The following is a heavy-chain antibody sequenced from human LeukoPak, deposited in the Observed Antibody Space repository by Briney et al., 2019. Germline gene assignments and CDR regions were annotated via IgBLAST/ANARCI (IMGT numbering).Heavy chain of an antibody. V-gene: IGHV3-9*01. D-gene: IGHD1-26*01. CDR1: GFTFSDYY. CDR3: AKVFSGSYYSPFDY. CDR2: ISWNSGSI. Sequence: GGSLRLSCAASGFTFSDYYMSWIRQAPGKGLEWVSGISWNSGSIGYADSVKGRFTISRDNAKNSLYLQMNSLRAEDTALHYCAKVFSGSYYSPFDYWGQGTLVTVSS. J-gene: IGHJ4*02.